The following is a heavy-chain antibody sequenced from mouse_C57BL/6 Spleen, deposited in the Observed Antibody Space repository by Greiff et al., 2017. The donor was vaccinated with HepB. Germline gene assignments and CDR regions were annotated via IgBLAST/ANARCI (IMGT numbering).Heavy chain of an antibody. J-gene: IGHJ2*01. D-gene: IGHD2-5*01. CDR3: SRQTAYYSNYPYFDY. Sequence: EVMLVESGGGLVKPGGSLKLSCAASGFTFSSYTMSWVRQTPEKRLEWVATISGGGGNTYYPDSVKGRFTISRDNAKNTLYLQMSSLRSEDTALYYCSRQTAYYSNYPYFDYWGQGTTLTVSS. CDR2: ISGGGGNT. V-gene: IGHV5-9*01. CDR1: GFTFSSYT.